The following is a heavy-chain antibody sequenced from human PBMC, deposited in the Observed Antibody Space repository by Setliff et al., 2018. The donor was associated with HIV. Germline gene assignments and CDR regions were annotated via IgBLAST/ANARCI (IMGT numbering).Heavy chain of an antibody. V-gene: IGHV1-2*06. CDR3: ARDFLNYDFYRAFDS. CDR2: INPNSGGT. CDR1: GYTFTDYY. D-gene: IGHD3-3*01. J-gene: IGHJ4*02. Sequence: ASVKVSCKASGYTFTDYYIYWVRQAPGQGLEWMGRINPNSGGTHYAQKFQSRVTMTGGTSVSTAYMELSGLGLDDTAVYYCARDFLNYDFYRAFDSWGQGTLVTVSS.